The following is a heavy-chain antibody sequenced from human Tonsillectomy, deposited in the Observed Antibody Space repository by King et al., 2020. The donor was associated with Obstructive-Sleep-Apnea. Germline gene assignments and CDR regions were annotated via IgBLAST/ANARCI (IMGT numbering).Heavy chain of an antibody. D-gene: IGHD6-13*01. Sequence: QLVQSGAEVKKPGASVKVSCKASGYTFTSYYMHWVRQAPGQGLEWMGIINPSGGSTSYAQKFQGRVTMTRDTSTSTVYMELSSLRSEDTAVYYCASGGGGVYSGIAAATGHYWGQGTLVTVSS. CDR3: ASGGGGVYSGIAAATGHY. CDR2: INPSGGST. V-gene: IGHV1-46*01. J-gene: IGHJ4*02. CDR1: GYTFTSYY.